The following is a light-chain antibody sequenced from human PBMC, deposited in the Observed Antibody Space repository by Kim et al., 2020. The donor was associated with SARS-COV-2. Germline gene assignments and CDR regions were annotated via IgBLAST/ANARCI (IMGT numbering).Light chain of an antibody. CDR2: DVS. J-gene: IGLJ1*01. CDR3: SSYTSSSTYV. V-gene: IGLV2-14*03. CDR1: SRDVSGYNY. Sequence: GRYIPLSCTGTSRDVSGYNYVSCYQHHPGKAPKVMIYDVSKRPSGVSNRFSGSKSGNTASLTISGLQAEYEADYYCSSYTSSSTYVFGTGTKVTVL.